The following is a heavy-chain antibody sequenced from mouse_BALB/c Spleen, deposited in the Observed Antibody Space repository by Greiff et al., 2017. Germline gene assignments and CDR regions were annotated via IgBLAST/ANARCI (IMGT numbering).Heavy chain of an antibody. D-gene: IGHD2-4*01. V-gene: IGHV5-6-5*01. J-gene: IGHJ3*01. CDR3: ARHFPYYDYDEGFAY. Sequence: EVHLVESGGGLVKPGGSLKLSCAASGFTFSSYAMSWVRQTPEKRLEWVASISSGGSTYYPDSVKGRFTISRDNARNILYLQMSSLRSEDTAMYYCARHFPYYDYDEGFAYWGQGTLVTVSA. CDR2: ISSGGST. CDR1: GFTFSSYA.